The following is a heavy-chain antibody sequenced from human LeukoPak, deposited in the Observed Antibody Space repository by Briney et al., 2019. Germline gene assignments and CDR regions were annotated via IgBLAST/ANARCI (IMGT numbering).Heavy chain of an antibody. CDR2: IYHSGST. Sequence: SETLSLTCTVSGGSISSYYWSWIRQPPGKGLEWIGYIYHSGSTNYNPSLKSRVTISVDTSKNQFSLKLSSVTAADTAVYYCAVTNRYCTNGVCYDNWFDPWGQGTLVTVSS. CDR1: GGSISSYY. V-gene: IGHV4-59*12. J-gene: IGHJ5*02. D-gene: IGHD2-8*01. CDR3: AVTNRYCTNGVCYDNWFDP.